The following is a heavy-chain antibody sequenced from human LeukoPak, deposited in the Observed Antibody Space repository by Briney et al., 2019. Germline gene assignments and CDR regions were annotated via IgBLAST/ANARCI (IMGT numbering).Heavy chain of an antibody. CDR1: GESFDGYY. D-gene: IGHD3-3*01. CDR2: INHVGIT. Sequence: SETLSLTCAVYGESFDGYYWSWIRQSPGKGLEWIGHINHVGITNHNPSLKSRVTISVDTSKNQFTLKVRSVTAADTGVYFCARKGLRPLEWLSEYFFNYWGQGTLVSVAS. J-gene: IGHJ4*02. CDR3: ARKGLRPLEWLSEYFFNY. V-gene: IGHV4-34*01.